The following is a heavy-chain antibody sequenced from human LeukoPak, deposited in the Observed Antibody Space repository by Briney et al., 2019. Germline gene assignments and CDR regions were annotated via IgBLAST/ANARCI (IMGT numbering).Heavy chain of an antibody. CDR1: GFIFRNYG. CDR2: IYTNGNT. V-gene: IGHV3-23*05. Sequence: GGSLRLSCAASGFIFRNYGMNWVRQAAGKGLEWVSGIYTNGNTRYADSVRGRFTISRDNSKNTLYLQMHSLRVDDTAVYYCAHLVWEYVGGLDVWGQGTTVTVSS. D-gene: IGHD3/OR15-3a*01. CDR3: AHLVWEYVGGLDV. J-gene: IGHJ6*02.